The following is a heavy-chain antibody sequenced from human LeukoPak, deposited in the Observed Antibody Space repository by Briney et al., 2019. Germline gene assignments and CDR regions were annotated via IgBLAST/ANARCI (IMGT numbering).Heavy chain of an antibody. J-gene: IGHJ4*02. D-gene: IGHD5-24*01. CDR2: IHGGASGK. CDR1: GFTFRNYA. V-gene: IGHV3-23*01. CDR3: AREATRGEGDY. Sequence: GGSLRLSCAASGFTFRNYAMSWVRQAPGKGLEWVSGIHGGASGKFYAESVKGRFTISRDNSKNTLHLQMNSLRAEDTAMYYCAREATRGEGDYWGQGTLVTVSS.